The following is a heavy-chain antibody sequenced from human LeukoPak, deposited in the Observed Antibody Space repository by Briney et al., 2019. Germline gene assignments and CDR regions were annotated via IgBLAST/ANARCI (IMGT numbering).Heavy chain of an antibody. V-gene: IGHV3-23*01. D-gene: IGHD3-10*01. CDR1: GFSFSIYA. Sequence: GGSLRLSCAASGFSFSIYAMSWVRQAPGKGLGWVSTISGSGGDKYYADSVKGRFTISRDNSENTLYPQMNSLRAEDTAVYYCAKDCLTGSYGYFDYWGLGALVTVSS. CDR2: ISGSGGDK. CDR3: AKDCLTGSYGYFDY. J-gene: IGHJ4*02.